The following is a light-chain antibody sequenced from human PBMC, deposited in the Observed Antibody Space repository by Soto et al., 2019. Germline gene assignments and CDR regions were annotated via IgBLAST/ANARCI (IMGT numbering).Light chain of an antibody. CDR2: KAS. CDR3: QQYNSYWT. J-gene: IGKJ1*01. CDR1: QGVSIW. Sequence: DIQMTQSPSSVSASVGDRVTITCRASQGVSIWLAWYQQKPGKAPKLLIYKASSLESGVPSRFSGSGSGTEFTLTISSLQPDDFATYYCQQYNSYWTFGQGTKVDI. V-gene: IGKV1-5*03.